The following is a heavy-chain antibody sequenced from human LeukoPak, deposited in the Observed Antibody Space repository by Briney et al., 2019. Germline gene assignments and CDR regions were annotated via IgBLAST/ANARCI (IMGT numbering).Heavy chain of an antibody. V-gene: IGHV4-39*07. D-gene: IGHD2-15*01. CDR2: IYYSGST. J-gene: IGHJ4*02. CDR3: ARASSRQSLQIDY. Sequence: PSETLSLTCTVSGGSISSSSYYWGWIRQPPGKGLEWIGSIYYSGSTYYNPSLKSRVTISVDTSKNQFSLKLSSVTAADTAVYYCARASSRQSLQIDYWGQGTLVTVSS. CDR1: GGSISSSSYY.